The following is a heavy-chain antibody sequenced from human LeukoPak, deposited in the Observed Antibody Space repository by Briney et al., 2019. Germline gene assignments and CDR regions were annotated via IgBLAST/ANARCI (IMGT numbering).Heavy chain of an antibody. V-gene: IGHV3-9*01. D-gene: IGHD2-15*01. CDR2: ISWNSGSI. CDR3: AKDIGSIEIGFDY. J-gene: IGHJ4*02. CDR1: GFTFDDYA. Sequence: GGSLRLSCTASGFTFDDYAMHWVRQAPGKGLEWVSGISWNSGSIGYADSVKGRFTISRDNAKNSLYLQMNSLRAEDTALYYCAKDIGSIEIGFDYWGQGTLVTVSS.